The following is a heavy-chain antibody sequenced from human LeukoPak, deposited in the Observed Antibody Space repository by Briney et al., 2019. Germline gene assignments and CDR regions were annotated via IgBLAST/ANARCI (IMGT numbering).Heavy chain of an antibody. V-gene: IGHV3-23*01. J-gene: IGHJ1*01. D-gene: IGHD2-2*02. Sequence: GGSLRLSCAASGFTFSSYAMSWVRQAPGKGLEWVSAISGSGGSTYYADSVKGWFTISRDNSKNTLYLQMNSLRAEDTAVYYCANVFGYQLLYEYFQHWGQGTLVTVSS. CDR3: ANVFGYQLLYEYFQH. CDR1: GFTFSSYA. CDR2: ISGSGGST.